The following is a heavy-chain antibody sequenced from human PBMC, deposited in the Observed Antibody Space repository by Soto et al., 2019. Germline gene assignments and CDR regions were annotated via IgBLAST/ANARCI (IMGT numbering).Heavy chain of an antibody. CDR2: IWYDGSNK. V-gene: IGHV3-33*01. J-gene: IGHJ6*03. CDR3: ARDPHWSYDILTGYYSPPYYYYYMDV. CDR1: GFTFSSYG. Sequence: PGGSLRLSCAASGFTFSSYGMHWVRQAPGKGLEWVAVIWYDGSNKYYADSVKGRFTISRDNSKNTLYLQMNSLRAEDTAVYYCARDPHWSYDILTGYYSPPYYYYYMDVWGKGTTVTVSS. D-gene: IGHD3-9*01.